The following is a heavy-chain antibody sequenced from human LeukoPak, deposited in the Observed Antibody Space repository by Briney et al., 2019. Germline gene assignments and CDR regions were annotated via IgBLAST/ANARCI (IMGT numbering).Heavy chain of an antibody. CDR2: IYYSGST. D-gene: IGHD6-19*01. V-gene: IGHV4-59*08. CDR1: GGSISSYY. CDR3: ARSLAGGDAFDI. J-gene: IGHJ3*02. Sequence: SETLSLTCTVSGGSISSYYWSWIRQPPGKGLEWIGYIYYSGSTNYNPSLRSRVTISVDTSKNQFSLKLSSVTAADTAVYYCARSLAGGDAFDIWGQGTMVTVSS.